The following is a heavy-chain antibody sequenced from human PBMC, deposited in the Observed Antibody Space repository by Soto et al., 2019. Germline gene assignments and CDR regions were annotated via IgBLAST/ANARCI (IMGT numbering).Heavy chain of an antibody. CDR3: AREVCSGGSCYSTEENWFDP. J-gene: IGHJ5*02. D-gene: IGHD2-15*01. CDR2: IYYSGST. V-gene: IGHV4-30-4*01. Sequence: QVQLQESGPGLVKPSQTLSLTCTVSGGSISSGDYYWSWIRQPPGKGLEWIGYIYYSGSTYYNPSLKSRVTISVDTSKNQFSLKLSSVTAADTAVYSCAREVCSGGSCYSTEENWFDPWGQGTLVTVSS. CDR1: GGSISSGDYY.